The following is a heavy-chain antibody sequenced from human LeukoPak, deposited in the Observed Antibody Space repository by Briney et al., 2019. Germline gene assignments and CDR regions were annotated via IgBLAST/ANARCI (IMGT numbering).Heavy chain of an antibody. Sequence: GGSLRLSCAASGFTFSSYGMHWVRQAPGKGLEWVAVILSDGSKEFYTDSVKGRFTISRDNSKNTLYLQMDSLRVEDTAVYYCAGHRADGYDYGDYWGQGTLVTVSS. CDR3: AGHRADGYDYGDY. V-gene: IGHV3-33*01. D-gene: IGHD5-18*01. J-gene: IGHJ4*02. CDR1: GFTFSSYG. CDR2: ILSDGSKE.